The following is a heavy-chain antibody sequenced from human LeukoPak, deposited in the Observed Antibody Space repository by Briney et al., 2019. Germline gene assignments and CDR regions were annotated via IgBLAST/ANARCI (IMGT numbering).Heavy chain of an antibody. CDR3: ARGADYSDSSGYDY. D-gene: IGHD3-22*01. CDR2: INAGNGNT. Sequence: ASVKISCKTSGYTFTSYAMHWVRQAPGQRLEWMGWINAGNGNTKYSQKFQGRVTITRDTSASTAYMELSSLRSEDTAVYYCARGADYSDSSGYDYWGQGTLDTVSS. J-gene: IGHJ4*02. CDR1: GYTFTSYA. V-gene: IGHV1-3*01.